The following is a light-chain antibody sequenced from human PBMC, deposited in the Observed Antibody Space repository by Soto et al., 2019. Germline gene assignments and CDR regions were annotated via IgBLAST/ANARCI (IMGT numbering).Light chain of an antibody. CDR1: QPIFTS. V-gene: IGKV1-5*01. CDR3: QQYQSYYAHGLT. Sequence: DIQMAQSPSALFASIGDRVSVTCRASQPIFTSLAWYQQKPGKAPKLLIYDASVLQTGVPSRFSGFSSGTDFTLTISGLQPDDFATYFCQQYQSYYAHGLTFGGGTKVDIK. J-gene: IGKJ4*01. CDR2: DAS.